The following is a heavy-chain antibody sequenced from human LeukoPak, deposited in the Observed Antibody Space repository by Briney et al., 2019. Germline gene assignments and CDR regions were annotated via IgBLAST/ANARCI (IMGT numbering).Heavy chain of an antibody. D-gene: IGHD1-14*01. J-gene: IGHJ5*02. CDR2: IWYDGSNK. V-gene: IGHV3-33*01. CDR3: ARDVITGTTNWFDP. CDR1: GFTFSSYG. Sequence: GGSLRLSCAASGFTFSSYGMHWVRQAPGKGLEWVAVIWYDGSNKYYADSVKGRFTISRVNSKNTLYLQMNSLRAEDTAVYYCARDVITGTTNWFDPWGQGTLVTVSS.